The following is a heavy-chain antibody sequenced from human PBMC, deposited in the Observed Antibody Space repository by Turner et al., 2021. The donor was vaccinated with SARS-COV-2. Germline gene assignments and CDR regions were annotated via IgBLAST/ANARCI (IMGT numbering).Heavy chain of an antibody. V-gene: IGHV3-30-3*01. Sequence: QVQLVASGGGVVQPGRSLRLSCAASGFTFSSYVMHWFRQAPGKGLEWVAVISYDGSNKYYADSVKGRFTISRDNSKNTLYLQMNSLRAEDTAVYYCARDSGDFDYWGQGTLVTVSS. CDR3: ARDSGDFDY. D-gene: IGHD3-10*01. CDR1: GFTFSSYV. CDR2: ISYDGSNK. J-gene: IGHJ4*02.